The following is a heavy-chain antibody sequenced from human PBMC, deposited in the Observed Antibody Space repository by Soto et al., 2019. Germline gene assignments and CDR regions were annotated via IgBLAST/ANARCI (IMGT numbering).Heavy chain of an antibody. V-gene: IGHV1-18*01. CDR1: GYTFTSYG. CDR2: ISAYNGNT. CDR3: ARDGPMDRAFDI. J-gene: IGHJ3*02. D-gene: IGHD3-10*01. Sequence: QVQLVRSGAEVKKPGASVKVSCKASGYTFTSYGITWVRQAPGQGLEWMGWISAYNGNTNYAQNLQGRVTMTTDTSTSTAYMDLRSLRSDDTVVYYCARDGPMDRAFDIWGQGTMVTVSS.